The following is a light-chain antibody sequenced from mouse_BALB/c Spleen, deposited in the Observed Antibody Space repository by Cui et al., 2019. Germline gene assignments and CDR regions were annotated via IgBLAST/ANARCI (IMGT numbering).Light chain of an antibody. V-gene: IGKV4-55*01. CDR3: QQWSSYPRT. Sequence: QIVLTQSPAIMSASPGEKVTMTCRASSSVRYMYWYQQKPGSSPRLLIYDTSNLASGVPVRFSGSGSGTSYSLTISRMEAEDAATYYCQQWSSYPRTFGGGTKLEIK. J-gene: IGKJ1*01. CDR2: DTS. CDR1: SSVRY.